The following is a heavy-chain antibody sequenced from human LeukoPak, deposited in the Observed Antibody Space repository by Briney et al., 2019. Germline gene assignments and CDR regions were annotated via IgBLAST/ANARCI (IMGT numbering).Heavy chain of an antibody. Sequence: SETLSLTCTVSGGSIRSYYWNWIRQPPGKGLEWIGYIYYSGSTNYNPSLKSRVTISVDTSKNQFSLKLSSVTAADTAVYYCARQRRRYDILTGYSTLSYYFDYWGQGTLVTVSS. CDR1: GGSIRSYY. CDR2: IYYSGST. V-gene: IGHV4-59*08. J-gene: IGHJ4*02. CDR3: ARQRRRYDILTGYSTLSYYFDY. D-gene: IGHD3-9*01.